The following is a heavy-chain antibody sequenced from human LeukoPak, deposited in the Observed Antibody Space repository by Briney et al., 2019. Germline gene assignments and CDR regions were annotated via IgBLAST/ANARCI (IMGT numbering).Heavy chain of an antibody. J-gene: IGHJ4*02. V-gene: IGHV3-21*01. CDR3: ARGVPTGIDYFDY. Sequence: GGSLRLSCAASGFDLSTYAINWVRQAPGKGLEWVLSISTMSNYIFYGDSVKGRFTISRDNAKNSLYLQMNSLRDEDTAVYYCARGVPTGIDYFDYWGQGTLVTVSS. CDR2: ISTMSNYI. CDR1: GFDLSTYA. D-gene: IGHD1-1*01.